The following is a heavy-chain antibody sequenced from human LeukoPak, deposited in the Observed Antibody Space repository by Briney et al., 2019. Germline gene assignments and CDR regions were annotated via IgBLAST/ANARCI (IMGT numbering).Heavy chain of an antibody. CDR2: ISYDGSNK. Sequence: GGSLRLSCAASGFTFSSYAMHWVRQAPGKGLEWVAVISYDGSNKYCADSVKGRFTISRDNSKNTLYLQMNSLRAEDTAVYYCATHNYYDSSGYSVFDYWGQGTLVTVSS. J-gene: IGHJ4*02. D-gene: IGHD3-22*01. V-gene: IGHV3-30-3*01. CDR3: ATHNYYDSSGYSVFDY. CDR1: GFTFSSYA.